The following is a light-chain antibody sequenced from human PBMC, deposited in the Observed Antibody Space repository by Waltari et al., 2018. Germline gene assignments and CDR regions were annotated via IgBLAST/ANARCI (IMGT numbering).Light chain of an antibody. CDR3: AAWDDSLNGQV. V-gene: IGLV1-36*01. CDR1: SSNIGNNV. CDR2: YDD. J-gene: IGLJ1*01. Sequence: QSVLTQPPSVSGAPRERVTISCSGSSSNIGNNVVNWYQQLPGKAPKLLIYYDDLVPSGVSDRFSGSKSGTSASLAITGLQSDDEADYYCAAWDDSLNGQVFGTGTKVNVL.